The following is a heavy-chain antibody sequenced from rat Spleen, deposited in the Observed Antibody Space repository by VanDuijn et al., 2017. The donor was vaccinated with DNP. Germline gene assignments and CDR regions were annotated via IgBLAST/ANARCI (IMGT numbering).Heavy chain of an antibody. CDR1: GITFSDYY. CDR2: ISSDGGRT. D-gene: IGHD1-10*01. Sequence: EVQLVESGGGLVQPGRSLKLSCAASGITFSDYYMAWVRQAPTKGLEWGAAISSDGGRTYYRVSVKGRFSISRDNAKSTLYLQMDSLRSEDMATYYCARHNNFYAMDAWGQGTSVTVSS. V-gene: IGHV5-25*01. CDR3: ARHNNFYAMDA. J-gene: IGHJ4*01.